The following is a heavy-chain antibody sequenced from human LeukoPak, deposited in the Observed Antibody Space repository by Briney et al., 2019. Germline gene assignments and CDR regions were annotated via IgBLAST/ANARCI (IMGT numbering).Heavy chain of an antibody. CDR1: GYTFTSYG. Sequence: EASVKVSCKASGYTFTSYGISWVRQAPGQGLEWMGWISAYNGNTNYAQKLQGRVTMTTDTSTSTAYMELRSLRSDDTAVYYCARSGGYCSSTSCPPNWSDPWGQGTLVTVSS. J-gene: IGHJ5*02. V-gene: IGHV1-18*01. CDR2: ISAYNGNT. D-gene: IGHD2-2*01. CDR3: ARSGGYCSSTSCPPNWSDP.